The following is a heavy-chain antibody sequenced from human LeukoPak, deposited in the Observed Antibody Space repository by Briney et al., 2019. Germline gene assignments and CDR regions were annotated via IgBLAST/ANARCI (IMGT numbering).Heavy chain of an antibody. J-gene: IGHJ4*02. Sequence: ASVKVSCKTSGYTSTSYYIHWVRQAPGQGLEWMGIINPSGSSTSYAQKFQGRVTMTRDTSTSTVYMYLSSLRSEDMAVYYCARDSLYGVVDYWGQGTLVTVSS. CDR3: ARDSLYGVVDY. CDR2: INPSGSST. CDR1: GYTSTSYY. V-gene: IGHV1-46*01. D-gene: IGHD4-17*01.